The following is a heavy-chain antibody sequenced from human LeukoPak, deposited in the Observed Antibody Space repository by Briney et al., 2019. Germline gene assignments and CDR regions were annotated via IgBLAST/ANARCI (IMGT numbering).Heavy chain of an antibody. D-gene: IGHD2-2*03. CDR2: INPSGGST. CDR1: EYTFTSYY. J-gene: IGHJ4*02. Sequence: ASVKVSCKASEYTFTSYYMHWVRQAPGQGLEWMGIINPSGGSTSYAQKFQGRVTMTRDTSTSTVYMELSSLRSEDTAVYYCARDLEIVVVPAAPGPLDYWGQGTLVTVSS. V-gene: IGHV1-46*01. CDR3: ARDLEIVVVPAAPGPLDY.